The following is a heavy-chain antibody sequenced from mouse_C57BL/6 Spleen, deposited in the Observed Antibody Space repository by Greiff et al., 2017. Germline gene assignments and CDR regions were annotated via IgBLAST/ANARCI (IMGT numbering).Heavy chain of an antibody. V-gene: IGHV1-64*01. J-gene: IGHJ4*01. D-gene: IGHD5-1*01. CDR1: GYTFTSYW. CDR2: IHPNSGST. CDR3: ARPYLYYAMVY. Sequence: VQLQQPGAELVKPGASVKLSCKASGYTFTSYWMHWVKQRPGQGLEWIGMIHPNSGSTNYNEKFKSKATLTVDKSSSTAYMQLSSLTSEDSAVYDCARPYLYYAMVYWGQGTSVTVSS.